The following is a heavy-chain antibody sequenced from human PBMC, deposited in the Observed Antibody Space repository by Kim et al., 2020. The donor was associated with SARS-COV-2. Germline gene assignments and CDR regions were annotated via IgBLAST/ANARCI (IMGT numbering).Heavy chain of an antibody. J-gene: IGHJ4*01. CDR1: GFTFSSYA. V-gene: IGHV3-30*04. Sequence: GGSLRLSCAASGFTFSSYAMHWVRQAPGKGLEWVAVISYDGSNKYYADSVKGRFTISRDNSKNTLYLQMNSLRAEDTAVYYCARDTYYYGSSGPLDYWGHGTLVTVSP. D-gene: IGHD3-22*01. CDR2: ISYDGSNK. CDR3: ARDTYYYGSSGPLDY.